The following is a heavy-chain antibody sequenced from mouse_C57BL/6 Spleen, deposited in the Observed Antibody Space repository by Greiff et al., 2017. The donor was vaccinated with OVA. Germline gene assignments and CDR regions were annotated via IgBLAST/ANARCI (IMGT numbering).Heavy chain of an antibody. V-gene: IGHV1-82*01. J-gene: IGHJ3*01. CDR1: GYAFSSSW. CDR2: IYPGDGDT. Sequence: VQLQQSGPELVKPGASVKISCKASGYAFSSSWMNWVKQRPGKGLEWIGRIYPGDGDTNYNGKFKGKATLTADKSSSTAYMQLSSLTSEDSAVYFCARRDGSSYAWFAYWGQGTLVTVSA. CDR3: ARRDGSSYAWFAY. D-gene: IGHD1-1*01.